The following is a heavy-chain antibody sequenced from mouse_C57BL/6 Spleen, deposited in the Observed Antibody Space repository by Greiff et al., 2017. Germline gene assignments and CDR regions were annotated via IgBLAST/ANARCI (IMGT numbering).Heavy chain of an antibody. CDR2: ISSGSSTI. CDR3: AKSTGTKLRDFDY. J-gene: IGHJ2*01. V-gene: IGHV5-17*01. D-gene: IGHD4-1*02. CDR1: GFTFSDYG. Sequence: EVQGVESGGGLVKPGGSLKLSCAASGFTFSDYGMHWVRQAPEKGLEWVAYISSGSSTIYYADTVKGRFTISRDNAKTTLFLQMTSLRSEDTAMYYCAKSTGTKLRDFDYWGQGTTLTVSS.